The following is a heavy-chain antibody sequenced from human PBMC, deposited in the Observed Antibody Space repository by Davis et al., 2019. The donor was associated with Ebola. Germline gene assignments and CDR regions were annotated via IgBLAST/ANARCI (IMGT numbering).Heavy chain of an antibody. Sequence: GGSLRLSCAASGFTFSRHAMHWVRQVQGKGLEWVAVKSYDGNNQYYADSVKGRFTISRDNAKNSLSLQMNSLRTEDTALYYCAKAPFLEGAFDMWGQGTMVTVSS. D-gene: IGHD2/OR15-2a*01. CDR2: KSYDGNNQ. CDR1: GFTFSRHA. J-gene: IGHJ3*02. V-gene: IGHV3-30*04. CDR3: AKAPFLEGAFDM.